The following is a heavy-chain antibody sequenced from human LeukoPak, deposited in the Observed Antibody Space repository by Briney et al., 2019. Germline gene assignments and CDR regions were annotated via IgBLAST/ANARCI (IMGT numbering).Heavy chain of an antibody. CDR1: GFTFSGSA. CDR2: IRSKANSYAT. J-gene: IGHJ4*02. CDR3: TRSFGYSGSAKGSDY. V-gene: IGHV3-73*01. Sequence: GGSLRLSCAASGFTFSGSAMHWVRQASGKGLEWVGRIRSKANSYATAYAASVKGRFTISRDDSKNTAYLQMNSLKTEDTAVYYCTRSFGYSGSAKGSDYWGQGTLVTVSS. D-gene: IGHD6-6*01.